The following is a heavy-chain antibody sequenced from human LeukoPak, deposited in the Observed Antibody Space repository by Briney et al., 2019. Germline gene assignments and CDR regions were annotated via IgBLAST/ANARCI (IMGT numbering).Heavy chain of an antibody. D-gene: IGHD6-13*01. CDR3: ARVGIAAAGTRVYFQH. V-gene: IGHV3-30*04. CDR1: GFTFSSYA. CDR2: ISYDGSNK. Sequence: GRSLRLSCAASGFTFSSYAMHWVRQAPGKGLEWVAVISYDGSNKYYADSVKGRFTISRGNSKNTLYLQVDSLRAEDTAVYYCARVGIAAAGTRVYFQHWGQGTLVTVSS. J-gene: IGHJ1*01.